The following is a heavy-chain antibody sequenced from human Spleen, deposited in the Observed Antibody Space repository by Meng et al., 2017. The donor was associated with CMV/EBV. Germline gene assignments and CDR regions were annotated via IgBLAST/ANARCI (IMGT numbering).Heavy chain of an antibody. V-gene: IGHV1-2*02. CDR3: AREVSSSRYPGFDF. Sequence: ASVKVSCKTSGYFFTGYYMHWVRQAPGQGLEWMGWIDPNSGGTNYAQKFQGRATMVRDTSIRTAYMELSRLRFDDTAVYLCAREVSSSRYPGFDFWGQGTLVTVSS. CDR2: IDPNSGGT. J-gene: IGHJ4*02. CDR1: GYFFTGYY. D-gene: IGHD2-2*01.